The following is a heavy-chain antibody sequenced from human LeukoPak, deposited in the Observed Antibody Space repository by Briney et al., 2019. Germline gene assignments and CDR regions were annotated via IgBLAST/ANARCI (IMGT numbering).Heavy chain of an antibody. CDR2: INTDGTVT. Sequence: GGSLRPSCAASGFTFSKYWMLWVRQAPGKGLESVSRINTDGTVTTYADSVKGRFTVSRDNADNTMFLRMNSVRDEDTAVYYCATKQWLAPPPDSWGQGTPVTVSS. V-gene: IGHV3-74*01. J-gene: IGHJ4*02. D-gene: IGHD6-19*01. CDR1: GFTFSKYW. CDR3: ATKQWLAPPPDS.